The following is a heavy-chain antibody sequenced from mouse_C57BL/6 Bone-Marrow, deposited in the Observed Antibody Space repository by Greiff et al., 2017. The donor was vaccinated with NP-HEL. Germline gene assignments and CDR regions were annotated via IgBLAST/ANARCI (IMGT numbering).Heavy chain of an antibody. Sequence: EVKLMESGGGLVQPGGSLKLSCAASGFTFSDYYMYWVRQTPEKGLEWVAYISNGGGSTYYPDTVKGRATISRDKSKNTLYLHMSRLKSEDTSMYYCARRYGYHYAMDYWGQGTSVTVSS. CDR1: GFTFSDYY. D-gene: IGHD2-2*01. V-gene: IGHV5-12*01. CDR3: ARRYGYHYAMDY. CDR2: ISNGGGST. J-gene: IGHJ4*01.